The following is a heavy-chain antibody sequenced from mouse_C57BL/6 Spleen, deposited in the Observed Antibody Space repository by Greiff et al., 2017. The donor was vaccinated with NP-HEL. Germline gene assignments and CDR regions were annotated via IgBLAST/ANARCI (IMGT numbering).Heavy chain of an antibody. CDR1: GFSLSTFGMG. Sequence: QVTLKESGPGILQPSQTLSLTCSFSGFSLSTFGMGVGWIRQPSGKGLEWLAHIWWDDDKYYNPALKSRLTLSKDTSKNQVFLKIANVDTADTATYYCARGRYYYGSSYGYFDVWGTGTTVTVSS. D-gene: IGHD1-1*01. J-gene: IGHJ1*03. CDR2: IWWDDDK. V-gene: IGHV8-8*01. CDR3: ARGRYYYGSSYGYFDV.